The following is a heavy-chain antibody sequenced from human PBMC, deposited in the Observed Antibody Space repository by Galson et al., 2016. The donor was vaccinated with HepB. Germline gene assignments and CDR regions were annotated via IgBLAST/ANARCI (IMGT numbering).Heavy chain of an antibody. Sequence: SLRLSCAASGFTFSSYGMHWVRQAPGKGLEWVAVIWYDGSSKYYADSVKGRFIISRDNSKNTLYLQMNSLRAEDTAVYYCARKSGYSYGCGLDYWGQGTLVTVPS. J-gene: IGHJ4*02. CDR3: ARKSGYSYGCGLDY. D-gene: IGHD5-18*01. CDR1: GFTFSSYG. V-gene: IGHV3-33*01. CDR2: IWYDGSSK.